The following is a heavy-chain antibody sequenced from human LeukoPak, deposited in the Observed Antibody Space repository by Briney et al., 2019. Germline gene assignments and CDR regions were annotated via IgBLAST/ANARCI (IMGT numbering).Heavy chain of an antibody. CDR2: ISSSSSYI. Sequence: PGGSLRLSCAAPGFTFSSYSMNWVRQAPGKGLEWVSSISSSSSYIYYADSVKGRFTISRDNAKNSLYPQMNSLRAEDTAVYYCARDCSGGSCYLYGMDVWGQGTTVTVSS. CDR1: GFTFSSYS. J-gene: IGHJ6*02. V-gene: IGHV3-21*01. CDR3: ARDCSGGSCYLYGMDV. D-gene: IGHD2-15*01.